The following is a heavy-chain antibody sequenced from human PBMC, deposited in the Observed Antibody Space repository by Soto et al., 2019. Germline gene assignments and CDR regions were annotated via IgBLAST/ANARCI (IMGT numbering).Heavy chain of an antibody. D-gene: IGHD3-3*01. J-gene: IGHJ4*02. CDR3: ARGSGSLPD. V-gene: IGHV3-53*01. CDR2: IYSGGST. CDR1: SSHY. Sequence: SSHYMRWVRQAPGKGLEWVSVIYSGGSTYYADSVKGRFTISRDNSKNTLYLQMNSLRAEVTAVYYCARGSGSLPDWGQGSLVTLSS.